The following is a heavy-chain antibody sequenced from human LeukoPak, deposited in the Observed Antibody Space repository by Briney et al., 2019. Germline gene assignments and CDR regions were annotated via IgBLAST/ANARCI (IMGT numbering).Heavy chain of an antibody. J-gene: IGHJ5*02. D-gene: IGHD3-9*01. V-gene: IGHV4-39*01. CDR1: GGSISSSSYY. Sequence: SETLSLTCTVSGGSISSSSYYWGWIRQPPGKGLELIGSIYYSGSTYYNPSLKSRVTISVDTSKNQFSLKLSSVTAADTAVYYCARHHVYYDILTGLDWFDPWGQGTLVTVSS. CDR3: ARHHVYYDILTGLDWFDP. CDR2: IYYSGST.